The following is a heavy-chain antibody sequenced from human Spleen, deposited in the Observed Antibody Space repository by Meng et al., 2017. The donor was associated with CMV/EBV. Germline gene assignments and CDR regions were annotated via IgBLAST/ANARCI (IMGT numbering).Heavy chain of an antibody. Sequence: CTVSGGSVSSGSYYWSWIRQHPGKGLEWVGYIYYSGSTNYNPSLKSRVTISVDTSKNQFSLKLSSVTAADTAVYYCATSSGGEDFDYWGQGTLVTVSS. CDR1: GGSVSSGSYY. V-gene: IGHV4-61*01. CDR2: IYYSGST. D-gene: IGHD2-21*01. J-gene: IGHJ4*02. CDR3: ATSSGGEDFDY.